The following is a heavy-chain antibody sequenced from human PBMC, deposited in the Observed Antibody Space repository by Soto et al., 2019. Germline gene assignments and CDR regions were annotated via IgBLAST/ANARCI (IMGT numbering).Heavy chain of an antibody. V-gene: IGHV2-5*02. CDR2: IYWDDDK. D-gene: IGHD2-8*01. J-gene: IGHJ6*02. CDR1: GFSLSADGVG. Sequence: SGPTLVNPTQTLTLTCTFSGFSLSADGVGVGWIRQPPGKALEWLALIYWDDDKRYSPSLKSRLTITKDTSRNQAVLTMTNMDLVDTAKYYCAHSRAPRVLDVWGQGTTVTVS. CDR3: AHSRAPRVLDV.